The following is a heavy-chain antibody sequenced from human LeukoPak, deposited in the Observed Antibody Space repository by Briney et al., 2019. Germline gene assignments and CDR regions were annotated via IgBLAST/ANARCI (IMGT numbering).Heavy chain of an antibody. V-gene: IGHV4-34*01. J-gene: IGHJ6*02. CDR1: GGSFSGYY. CDR3: ARGGRTYYDFWSGYYTDYYYGMDV. D-gene: IGHD3-3*01. CDR2: INHSGST. Sequence: TSSETLSLTCAVYGGSFSGYYWSWIRQPPGKGLEWIGEINHSGSTNYNPSLKSRVTISVDTSKNQFSLKLSSVTAADTAVYYCARGGRTYYDFWSGYYTDYYYGMDVWGQGTTVTVSS.